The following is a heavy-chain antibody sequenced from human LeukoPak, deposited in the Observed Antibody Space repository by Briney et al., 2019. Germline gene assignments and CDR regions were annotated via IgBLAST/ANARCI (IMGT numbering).Heavy chain of an antibody. J-gene: IGHJ4*02. CDR2: ISGSGGST. CDR3: AKDLVGLRFLGWLFADY. Sequence: GESLRLSCAASGFTFSSYAMSWVRQAPGKGLEWVSAISGSGGSTYYADSVKGRFTISRDNSKNTLYLQMNSLRAEDTAVYYCAKDLVGLRFLGWLFADYWGQGTLVTVSS. V-gene: IGHV3-23*01. D-gene: IGHD3-3*01. CDR1: GFTFSSYA.